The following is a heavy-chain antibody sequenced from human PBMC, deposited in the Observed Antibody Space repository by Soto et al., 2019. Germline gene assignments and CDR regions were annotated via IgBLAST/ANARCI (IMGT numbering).Heavy chain of an antibody. CDR2: IYPGGST. D-gene: IGHD3-10*01. V-gene: IGHV3-53*01. CDR1: GFTVSGNY. J-gene: IGHJ4*02. Sequence: PGGSLRLSCAASGFTVSGNYMNWVRQAPGKGPEWVSIIYPGGSTYYADSVKGRFTISRDNLKNTLYLQMNSVRVEDTAVYYCAREYTPMVRGVQFDYWGQGTLVTVSS. CDR3: AREYTPMVRGVQFDY.